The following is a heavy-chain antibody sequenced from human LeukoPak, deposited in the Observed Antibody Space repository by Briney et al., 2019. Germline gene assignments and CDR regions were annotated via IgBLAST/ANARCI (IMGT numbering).Heavy chain of an antibody. J-gene: IGHJ4*02. V-gene: IGHV1-46*01. Sequence: ASVKVSCKASGYTFTSYYMHWVRLAPGQGLEWMGIINPSGGSTSYAQKFQGRVTMTRDTSTSTVYMELSSLRSEDTAVYYCARDPVGQQLADYWGQGTLVTVSS. CDR3: ARDPVGQQLADY. CDR2: INPSGGST. CDR1: GYTFTSYY. D-gene: IGHD6-13*01.